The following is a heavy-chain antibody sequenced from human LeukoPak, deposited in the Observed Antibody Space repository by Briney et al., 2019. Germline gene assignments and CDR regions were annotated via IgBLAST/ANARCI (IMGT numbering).Heavy chain of an antibody. CDR1: GYTFTNSW. CDR2: IYPGDSDT. Sequence: PGESLKISCKGSGYTFTNSWIVWVRQMPGKGLEWMGIIYPGDSDTRYSPSFQGQVTISADKSVSTAYLQWSSLKASDTAMYYCAREVAYCGGDCYSAWDYWGQGTLVTVSS. V-gene: IGHV5-51*01. CDR3: AREVAYCGGDCYSAWDY. D-gene: IGHD2-21*02. J-gene: IGHJ4*02.